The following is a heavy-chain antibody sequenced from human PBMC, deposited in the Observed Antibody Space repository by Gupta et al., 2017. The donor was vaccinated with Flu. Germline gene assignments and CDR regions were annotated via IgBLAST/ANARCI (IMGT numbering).Heavy chain of an antibody. V-gene: IGHV3-23*01. J-gene: IGHJ4*02. CDR2: IRGSGGST. Sequence: WVRQAPGKGLEWVSAIRGSGGSTYYADSVKGRFTISRDSSKNTLYLQMNSLRAEDTAVYYCAKGPPDYSGSYYDRGYFDYWGQGTLVTVSS. D-gene: IGHD1-26*01. CDR3: AKGPPDYSGSYYDRGYFDY.